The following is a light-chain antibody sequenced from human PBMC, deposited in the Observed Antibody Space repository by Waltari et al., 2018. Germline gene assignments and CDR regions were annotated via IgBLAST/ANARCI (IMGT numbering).Light chain of an antibody. J-gene: IGKJ1*01. CDR2: GIF. CDR3: QHYVMLPVT. CDR1: QSVSRA. V-gene: IGKV3-20*01. Sequence: EIVLTQSPGTLSLSPGERATLSCRTSQSVSRALAWYQQKPGQAPRLLIYGIFNRATGIPDRFSGGGSGTDFSLTISRLEPEDFAVYYCQHYVMLPVTFGQGTRVEVK.